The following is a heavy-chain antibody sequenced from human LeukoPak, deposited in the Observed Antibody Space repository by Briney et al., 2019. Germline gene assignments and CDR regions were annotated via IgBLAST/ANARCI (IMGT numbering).Heavy chain of an antibody. CDR2: ISYDGSNK. Sequence: GGSLRLSCAASGFTFSSYGMHWVRQAPGKGLEWVAVISYDGSNKYYADSVKGRFTISRDNAKNSLYLQMNSLGPEDTAVYYCARDPYSGNYGNYYYYYMDVWGKGTTVTISS. CDR3: ARDPYSGNYGNYYYYYMDV. J-gene: IGHJ6*03. D-gene: IGHD1-26*01. V-gene: IGHV3-30*03. CDR1: GFTFSSYG.